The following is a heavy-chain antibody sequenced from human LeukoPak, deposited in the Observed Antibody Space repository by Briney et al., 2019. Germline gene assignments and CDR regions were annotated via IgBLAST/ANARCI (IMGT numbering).Heavy chain of an antibody. Sequence: PPGGSLRLSCAVSGFTFSTYSMNWVRQAPGKGLEWISFIRHDSSDIYYADSVKGRFTISRDNARDSLYLQMNSLRAEDTAVYYCARDWSGELIWGQGTLVTVSS. J-gene: IGHJ4*02. CDR1: GFTFSTYS. D-gene: IGHD3-10*01. CDR3: ARDWSGELI. V-gene: IGHV3-48*01. CDR2: IRHDSSDI.